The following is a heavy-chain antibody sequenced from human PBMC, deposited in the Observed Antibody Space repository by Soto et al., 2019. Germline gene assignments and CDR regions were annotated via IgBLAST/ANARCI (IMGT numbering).Heavy chain of an antibody. V-gene: IGHV1-69*12. CDR3: ARTIIGGLIAVADSYYYYGMDV. CDR2: IIPIFGTA. Sequence: QVQLVQSGAEVKKPGSSVKVSCKASGGTFSSYAISWVRQAPGQGLEWMGGIIPIFGTANYAQKFQGRVTITADESTSTAYMELSSLRSEDTAVYYCARTIIGGLIAVADSYYYYGMDVWGQGTTVTVSS. CDR1: GGTFSSYA. J-gene: IGHJ6*02. D-gene: IGHD6-19*01.